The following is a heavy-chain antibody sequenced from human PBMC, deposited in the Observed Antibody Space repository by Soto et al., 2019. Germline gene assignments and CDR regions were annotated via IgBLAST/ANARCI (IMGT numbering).Heavy chain of an antibody. D-gene: IGHD3-10*01. CDR1: GGSFSGYY. CDR2: INHGGST. V-gene: IGHV4-34*01. J-gene: IGHJ5*02. CDR3: ARSYYYYGSGSYYNVPWFDP. Sequence: PSETLSLTCAVYGGSFSGYYWSWIRQPPGKGLEWIGEINHGGSTNYNPSLKSRVTISVDTSKNQFSLKLSSVTAADTAVYYCARSYYYYGSGSYYNVPWFDPWGQGTLVTVSS.